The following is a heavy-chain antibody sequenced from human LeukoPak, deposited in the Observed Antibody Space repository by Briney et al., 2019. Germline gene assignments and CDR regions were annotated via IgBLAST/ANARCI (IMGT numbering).Heavy chain of an antibody. D-gene: IGHD3-3*01. CDR3: ARFHVDDFWSGYHWFDP. V-gene: IGHV1-69*05. CDR2: IIPIFGTA. Sequence: GATVQFACNGSGGSWSSYSISWVRQASGQGLEWMGGIIPIFGTANYAQKFQGRVTITTDESTSTAYMELSSLRSEDTAVYYCARFHVDDFWSGYHWFDPWGQGTLVTVSS. CDR1: GGSWSSYS. J-gene: IGHJ5*02.